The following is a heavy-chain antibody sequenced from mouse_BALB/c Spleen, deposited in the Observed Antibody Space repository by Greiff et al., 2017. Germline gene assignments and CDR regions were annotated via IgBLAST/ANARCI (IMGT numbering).Heavy chain of an antibody. CDR3: ARRSGTRFAY. CDR1: GFNIKDYY. D-gene: IGHD4-1*01. Sequence: DVQLQESGAELVRPGALVKLSCKASGFNIKDYYMHWVKQRPEQGLEWIGWIDPENGNTIYDPKFQGKASITADTSSNTAYLQLSSLTSEDTAVYYCARRSGTRFAYWGQGTLVTVSA. CDR2: IDPENGNT. V-gene: IGHV14-1*02. J-gene: IGHJ3*01.